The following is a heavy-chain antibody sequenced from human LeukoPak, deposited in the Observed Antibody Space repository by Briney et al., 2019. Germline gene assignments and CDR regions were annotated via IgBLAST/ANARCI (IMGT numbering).Heavy chain of an antibody. CDR1: GGSINSSGYY. CDR3: AKSYDSSGYYTHFDY. D-gene: IGHD3-22*01. Sequence: SETLSLTCTVSGGSINSSGYYWGWIRQPPGKGLEWIGSHYYSGSTYYNPSLKSRVTISVDRSKNQFSLKLNSVTAADTAVYYCAKSYDSSGYYTHFDYWGQGTLVTVSS. CDR2: HYYSGST. V-gene: IGHV4-39*01. J-gene: IGHJ4*02.